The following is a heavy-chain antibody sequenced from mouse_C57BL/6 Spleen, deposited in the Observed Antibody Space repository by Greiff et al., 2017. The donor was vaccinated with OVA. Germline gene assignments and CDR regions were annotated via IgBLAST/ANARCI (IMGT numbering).Heavy chain of an antibody. CDR3: TDGYYPSFAY. V-gene: IGHV1-15*01. D-gene: IGHD2-3*01. Sequence: VQLQQSGAELVRPGASVTLSCKASGYPFTDYEMHWVKQTPVHGLEWIGAIDPETGGTAYNQKFKGQAILTADKSSSTASMQLRRLTSEDSAVYYCTDGYYPSFAYWGKGTLVTVSA. CDR1: GYPFTDYE. J-gene: IGHJ3*01. CDR2: IDPETGGT.